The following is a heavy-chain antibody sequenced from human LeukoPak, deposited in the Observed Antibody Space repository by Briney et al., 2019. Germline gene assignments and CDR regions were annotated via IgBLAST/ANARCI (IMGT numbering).Heavy chain of an antibody. CDR1: GYTFTSYA. J-gene: IGHJ4*02. CDR2: INAGNGNT. V-gene: IGHV1-3*01. D-gene: IGHD6-13*01. Sequence: GASVKVSCKASGYTFTSYAMHWVRQAPGQRLEWMGWINAGNGNTKYSQKFQGRVTITRDTSASTAYMELSSLRSEDTAVYYCARDQGRYSSSWRLVYWGQGTLVTVSS. CDR3: ARDQGRYSSSWRLVY.